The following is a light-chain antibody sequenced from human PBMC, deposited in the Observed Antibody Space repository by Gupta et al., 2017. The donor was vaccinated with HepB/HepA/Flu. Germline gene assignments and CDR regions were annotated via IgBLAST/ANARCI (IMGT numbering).Light chain of an antibody. CDR2: GAS. CDR3: QQYGTTPTT. Sequence: EIVLTQSPGTLSLSPGERATLFCRASQSVSSSYLAWYQQKPGQAPRLLIYGASSRATGIPDRFSGSGSGTDFTLSISRLEPEDFALYYCQQYGTTPTTFGQGTKVEIK. CDR1: QSVSSSY. J-gene: IGKJ1*01. V-gene: IGKV3-20*01.